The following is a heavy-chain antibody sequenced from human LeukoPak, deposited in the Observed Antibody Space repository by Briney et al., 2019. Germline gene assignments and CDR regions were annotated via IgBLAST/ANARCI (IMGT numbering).Heavy chain of an antibody. CDR3: ARGRIVPAAIYFDY. J-gene: IGHJ4*02. Sequence: PSETLSLTCTVSGGSISSYYWSWIRQPPGKGLEWIRYIYYSGSTNYNPSLKSRVTISVDTSKNQFSLKLSSVTAADTAVYYCARGRIVPAAIYFDYWGQGTLVTVSS. CDR1: GGSISSYY. D-gene: IGHD2-2*01. CDR2: IYYSGST. V-gene: IGHV4-59*12.